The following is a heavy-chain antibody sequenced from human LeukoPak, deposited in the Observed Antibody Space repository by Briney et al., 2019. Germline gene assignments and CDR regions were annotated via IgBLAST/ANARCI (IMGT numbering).Heavy chain of an antibody. CDR2: MNPNSGNT. CDR1: GYTFTSYD. V-gene: IGHV1-8*01. D-gene: IGHD5-18*01. J-gene: IGHJ6*03. CDR3: ARGSQKQLWLLKAGYYYYYMDV. Sequence: ASVKVSCKASGYTFTSYDINWVRQATGQGLEWMGWMNPNSGNTGYAQKFQGRVTMTRNTSISTAYMELSSLRSEDTAVYYCARGSQKQLWLLKAGYYYYYMDVWGKGTTVTVSS.